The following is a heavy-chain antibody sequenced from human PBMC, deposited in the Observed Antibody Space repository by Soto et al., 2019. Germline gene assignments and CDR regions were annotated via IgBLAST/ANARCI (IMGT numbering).Heavy chain of an antibody. CDR3: ATDLAMGPAFDI. CDR2: FDPEDGET. CDR1: GYTLTELS. V-gene: IGHV1-24*01. D-gene: IGHD2-2*01. Sequence: AAVKVSCKVSGYTLTELSMHWVRQAPGKGLEWMGGFDPEDGETIYAQKFQGRVTMTEDTSTDTAYMELSSLRSEDTAVYYCATDLAMGPAFDIWGQGTMVTVSS. J-gene: IGHJ3*02.